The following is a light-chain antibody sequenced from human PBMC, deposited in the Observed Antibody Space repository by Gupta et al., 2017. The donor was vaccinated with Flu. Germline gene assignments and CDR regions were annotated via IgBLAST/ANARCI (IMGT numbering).Light chain of an antibody. Sequence: EIVLTQSPATLSLSPGEIATLSCRASQSVSSYLAWYQQKPGQAPRLLIYHAANRAPGIPARFRGRRSGTYFTLTISNLEPEDFVVYYCQQRSNWPLTFGGGTKVEIK. J-gene: IGKJ4*01. CDR3: QQRSNWPLT. CDR1: QSVSSY. CDR2: HAA. V-gene: IGKV3-11*01.